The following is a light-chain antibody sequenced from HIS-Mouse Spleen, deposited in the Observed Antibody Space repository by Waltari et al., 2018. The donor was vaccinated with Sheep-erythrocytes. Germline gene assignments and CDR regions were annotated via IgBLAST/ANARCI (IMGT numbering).Light chain of an antibody. CDR3: CSYAGSYNHV. J-gene: IGLJ1*01. CDR2: DVS. V-gene: IGLV2-11*01. CDR1: ISYVGGYNY. Sequence: QSALPQPRPVSGSPGQSVTISCTGTISYVGGYNYVSWYQQHPGKAPKLMIYDVSKRPSGVPDRFSGSKSGNTASLTISGLQAEDEADYYCCSYAGSYNHVFATGTKVTVL.